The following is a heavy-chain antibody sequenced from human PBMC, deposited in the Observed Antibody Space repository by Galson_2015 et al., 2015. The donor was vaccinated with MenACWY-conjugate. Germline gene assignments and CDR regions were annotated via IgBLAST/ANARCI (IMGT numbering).Heavy chain of an antibody. V-gene: IGHV4-4*02. CDR2: IYHSGST. D-gene: IGHD3-10*01. Sequence: GSISINYWWTWVRQPPGKGLEWIGEIYHSGSTNYNPSLKSRLTVSVDKSKNQFSLKLSSVTAADTAVYYRARGNYYVSGTYYKSANFDYWGQGSLVTVSS. J-gene: IGHJ4*02. CDR1: GSISINYW. CDR3: ARGNYYVSGTYYKSANFDY.